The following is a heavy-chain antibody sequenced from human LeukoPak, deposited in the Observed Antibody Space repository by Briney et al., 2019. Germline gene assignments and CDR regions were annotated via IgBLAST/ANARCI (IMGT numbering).Heavy chain of an antibody. D-gene: IGHD1-20*01. J-gene: IGHJ4*02. V-gene: IGHV4-39*01. CDR2: IYYSGST. Sequence: PSETLSLTCTVSGGSIRRSNYSWGWIRQPPGKGLEWIGSIYYSGSTYYNPSLKSRVTISVDTSKNQFSLKLSSVTAADTAVYYCARGNDPYNWNDGFDYWGQGTLVTVSS. CDR1: GGSIRRSNYS. CDR3: ARGNDPYNWNDGFDY.